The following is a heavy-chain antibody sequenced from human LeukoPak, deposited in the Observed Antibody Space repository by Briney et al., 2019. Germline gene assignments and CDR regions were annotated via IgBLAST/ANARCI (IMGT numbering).Heavy chain of an antibody. CDR2: INPNSGGT. CDR3: AREIPLMAAFDI. J-gene: IGHJ3*02. Sequence: ASVKVSCKASGYTFTGYYMHWVRQAPGQGLEWMGWINPNSGGTNYAQRFQGRVTMTRDTSISTAYMELSRQRSDDTAVYYCAREIPLMAAFDIWGQGTMVTVSS. V-gene: IGHV1-2*02. D-gene: IGHD5-24*01. CDR1: GYTFTGYY.